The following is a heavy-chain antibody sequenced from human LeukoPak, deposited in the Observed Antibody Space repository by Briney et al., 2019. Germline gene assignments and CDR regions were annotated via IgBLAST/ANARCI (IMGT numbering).Heavy chain of an antibody. Sequence: PSETLSLTCTVSGGSISSSSYYWGWIRQPPGKGLEWIGEINHSGSTNYNPSLKSRVTISVDTSKNQFSLKLSSVTAADTAVYYCARGLFFQQWLVRSYYYYYMDVWGKGTTVTVSS. CDR1: GGSISSSSYY. CDR2: INHSGST. V-gene: IGHV4-39*07. CDR3: ARGLFFQQWLVRSYYYYYMDV. J-gene: IGHJ6*03. D-gene: IGHD6-19*01.